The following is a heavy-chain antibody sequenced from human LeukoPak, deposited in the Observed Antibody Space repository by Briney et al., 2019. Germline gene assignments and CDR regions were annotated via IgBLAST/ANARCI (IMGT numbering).Heavy chain of an antibody. D-gene: IGHD5-12*01. J-gene: IGHJ4*02. V-gene: IGHV3-53*01. CDR2: IYTSGST. CDR3: ASPSEYSDYGWPLFDY. Sequence: GGSLRLSCAASGFSVSSNYMSWVRQAPGKGLEWVSGIYTSGSTYYADSVKGRFTISRDNSKNTLYLQMNSLRAEDTAVYYCASPSEYSDYGWPLFDYWGQGTLVTVSS. CDR1: GFSVSSNY.